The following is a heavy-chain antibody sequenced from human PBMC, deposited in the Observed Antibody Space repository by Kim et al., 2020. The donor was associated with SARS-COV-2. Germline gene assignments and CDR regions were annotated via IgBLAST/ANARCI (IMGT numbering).Heavy chain of an antibody. D-gene: IGHD6-25*01. Sequence: SETLSLTCTVSGGSFSCGDCFWAWIHQPPGKGLEWIGTIFYNGGNTYHNPSLKSRIAIPVDTSKKQFSLRLSSVTAADTAIYYCARRRPAANPHYFDYWG. CDR3: ARRRPAANPHYFDY. J-gene: IGHJ4*01. CDR2: IFYNGGNT. CDR1: GGSFSCGDCF. V-gene: IGHV4-39*01.